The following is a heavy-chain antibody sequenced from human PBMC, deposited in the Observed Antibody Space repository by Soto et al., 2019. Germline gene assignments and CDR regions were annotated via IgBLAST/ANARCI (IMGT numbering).Heavy chain of an antibody. CDR3: ARDHGYCSGGTCYPRY. CDR2: ISAYNGNT. CDR1: GYTFTTYC. J-gene: IGHJ4*02. Sequence: QVQLVQSGAEVKKPGASVKVSCKASGYTFTTYCISWVRHAPGQGLEWMGWISAYNGNTNYAQKLQGRVTMTTDTSTSTAYMELRSMRSDDTAVYYFARDHGYCSGGTCYPRYWGQGTLVTVSP. V-gene: IGHV1-18*01. D-gene: IGHD2-15*01.